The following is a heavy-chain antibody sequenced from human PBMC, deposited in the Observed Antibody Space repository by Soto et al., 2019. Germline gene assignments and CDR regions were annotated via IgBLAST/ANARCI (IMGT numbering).Heavy chain of an antibody. D-gene: IGHD1-20*01. V-gene: IGHV1-8*01. J-gene: IGHJ3*02. CDR1: GYTFTSYD. Sequence: ASVKVSCKASGYTFTSYDINWVRQATGQGLEWMGWMNPNSGNANYAQKFQGRVTMTRNKSISTAYMELSSLRSEDTAVYYCAREKGLTRDAFDIWGQGTMVTVSS. CDR2: MNPNSGNA. CDR3: AREKGLTRDAFDI.